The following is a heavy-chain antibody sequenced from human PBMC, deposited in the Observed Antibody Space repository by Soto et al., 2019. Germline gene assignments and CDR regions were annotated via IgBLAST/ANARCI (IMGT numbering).Heavy chain of an antibody. CDR3: ARDGWGSNWYFDL. CDR1: GVTFKDYG. CDR2: ISYDGKQT. V-gene: IGHV3-30*03. J-gene: IGHJ2*01. D-gene: IGHD3-16*01. Sequence: AGGSLRLSCGAPGVTFKDYGMHWVRQAPGKGLEWVAVISYDGKQTYYADSVKGRFTISKDKSKRTLFLQMNSLRVDDTAVYYCARDGWGSNWYFDLWGRGTLVTVS.